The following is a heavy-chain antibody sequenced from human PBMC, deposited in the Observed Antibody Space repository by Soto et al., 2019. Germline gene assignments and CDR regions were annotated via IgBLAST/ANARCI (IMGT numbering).Heavy chain of an antibody. V-gene: IGHV4-59*01. Sequence: SETLSLTCTVSGGSISSYYWSWIRQPPGKGLEWIGYIYYSGSTNYNPSLKSRVTISVDTSKNQFSLKLSSVTAADTAVYYCARATVTPFGGFDYWGQGTLVTVSS. D-gene: IGHD4-17*01. CDR3: ARATVTPFGGFDY. J-gene: IGHJ4*02. CDR2: IYYSGST. CDR1: GGSISSYY.